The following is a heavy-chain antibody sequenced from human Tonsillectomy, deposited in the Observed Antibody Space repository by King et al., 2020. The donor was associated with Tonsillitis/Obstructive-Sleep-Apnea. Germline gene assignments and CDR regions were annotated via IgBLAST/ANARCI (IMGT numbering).Heavy chain of an antibody. Sequence: VQLVESGGGLVKPGGSLRLSCAASGFTFSSYSMNWVRQAPGKGLEWVSSISSSSSYIYQADSVKGRFTISRDNAKNSLYLQMNSLRDEDTAVYYCARGDTMVNNWFDPWGQGTLVTVSS. J-gene: IGHJ5*02. CDR2: ISSSSSYI. V-gene: IGHV3-21*01. CDR3: ARGDTMVNNWFDP. D-gene: IGHD3-10*01. CDR1: GFTFSSYS.